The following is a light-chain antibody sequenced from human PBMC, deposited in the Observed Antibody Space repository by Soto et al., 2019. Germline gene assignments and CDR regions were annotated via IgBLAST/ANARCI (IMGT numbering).Light chain of an antibody. CDR2: DAS. CDR3: QQYNSYST. V-gene: IGKV1-5*01. J-gene: IGKJ1*01. CDR1: QSISSW. Sequence: DLQMTQSPSTLSASLGDRVTIXXRASQSISSWLAWYQQKPGKAPKILIYDASSLESGVPSRFSGSGSGTEFTLTISSLQPDDFATYYCQQYNSYSTFGQGTKVDIK.